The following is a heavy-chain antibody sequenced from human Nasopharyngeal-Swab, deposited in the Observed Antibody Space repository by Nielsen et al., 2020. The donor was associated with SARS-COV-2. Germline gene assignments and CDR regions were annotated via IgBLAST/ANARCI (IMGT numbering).Heavy chain of an antibody. Sequence: GESLKISCKGSGYSFSSSWIGWVRQMPGECLEWMGIMYPRGSDTRYSPSFQGQVTISADKSISTAYLQWSSLKASDTAMYYCATAYNGNYYWDYWGQGTLVTVSS. D-gene: IGHD1-7*01. CDR1: GYSFSSSW. J-gene: IGHJ4*02. CDR3: ATAYNGNYYWDY. V-gene: IGHV5-51*01. CDR2: MYPRGSDT.